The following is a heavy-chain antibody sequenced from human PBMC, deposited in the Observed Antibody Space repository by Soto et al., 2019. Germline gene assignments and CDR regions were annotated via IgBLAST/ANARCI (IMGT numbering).Heavy chain of an antibody. V-gene: IGHV1-18*01. J-gene: IGHJ6*03. Sequence: QDQLVQSGAEVKKPGASVKVSCKASGYTFTNYGLSWVRQAPGQVLEWMGWISAYNGNTHYAQKVQGRVTMTTDTATSTAYMELRSLRSDDTAVYYCARDSPGYCSGGTCYLTYYYMDVWGKGTTVTVSS. D-gene: IGHD2-15*01. CDR3: ARDSPGYCSGGTCYLTYYYMDV. CDR2: ISAYNGNT. CDR1: GYTFTNYG.